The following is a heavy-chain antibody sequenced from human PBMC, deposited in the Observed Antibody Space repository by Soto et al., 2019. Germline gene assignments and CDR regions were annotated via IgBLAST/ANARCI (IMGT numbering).Heavy chain of an antibody. Sequence: QMQLQQWGAGLLKPSETLSLTCAVYGGSFSGYYWSWIRQPPGKGLEWIGEINHSGSTNYNPSLKSRVTISVDTSKNQFSLKLSSVTAADTAVYYCARSSRIAARPYYYYYMDVWGKGTTVTVSS. CDR1: GGSFSGYY. CDR2: INHSGST. J-gene: IGHJ6*03. V-gene: IGHV4-34*01. D-gene: IGHD6-6*01. CDR3: ARSSRIAARPYYYYYMDV.